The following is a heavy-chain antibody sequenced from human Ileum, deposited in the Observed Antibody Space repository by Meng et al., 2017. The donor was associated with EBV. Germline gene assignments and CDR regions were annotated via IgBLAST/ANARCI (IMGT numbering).Heavy chain of an antibody. V-gene: IGHV1-69*18. D-gene: IGHD1-26*01. CDR2: TVPIFGTT. J-gene: IGHJ4*02. Sequence: VEVGQSGAEGKKPGSSVKVSCKASGDRFGTYSVSWVRQAPGQGLEWMGNTVPIFGTTSYAQKFQGRVTITADESTSTAYMELRNLRSEDSAMYYCARLGGDYDDYWGQGTLVTVLL. CDR1: GDRFGTYS. CDR3: ARLGGDYDDY.